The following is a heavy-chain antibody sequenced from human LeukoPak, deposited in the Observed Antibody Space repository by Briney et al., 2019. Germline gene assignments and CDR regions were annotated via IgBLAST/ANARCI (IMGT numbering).Heavy chain of an antibody. J-gene: IGHJ5*02. V-gene: IGHV4-39*07. D-gene: IGHD6-13*01. CDR3: ARVSSSSWPRRREMDWFDP. Sequence: PSETLSLTCTVSGGSISSSSYYWGWIRQPPGKGLEWIGSIYYSGSTYYNPSLKSRVTISVDTSKNQFSLKLSSVTAADTAVYYCARVSSSSWPRRREMDWFDPWGQGTLVTVSS. CDR1: GGSISSSSYY. CDR2: IYYSGST.